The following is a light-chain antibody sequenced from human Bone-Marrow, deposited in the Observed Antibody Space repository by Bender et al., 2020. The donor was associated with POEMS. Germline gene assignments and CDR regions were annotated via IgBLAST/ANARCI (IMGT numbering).Light chain of an antibody. Sequence: QSVLTQPASVSGSPGQSITISCTGTSNDFGTYNLVSWYQQHPGKAPRLMIFEVSKRPSGVPDRYSGAKSGNTASLTISGLQTEDEANYYCSSVTGRKNVWLFGGGTKLTVL. J-gene: IGLJ3*02. V-gene: IGLV2-23*02. CDR1: SNDFGTYNL. CDR2: EVS. CDR3: SSVTGRKNVWL.